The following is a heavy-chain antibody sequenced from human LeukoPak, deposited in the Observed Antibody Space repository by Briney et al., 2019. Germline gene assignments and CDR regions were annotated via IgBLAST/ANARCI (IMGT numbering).Heavy chain of an antibody. Sequence: GGSLRLSCAASGFTFSTYWMSWVRQAPGKGLEWVSVIYSGGSTYYADSVKGRFTISRDNSKNTLYLQMNSLRAEDTAVYYCARGLVGAPYYFDYWGQGTLVTVSS. V-gene: IGHV3-66*01. J-gene: IGHJ4*02. CDR2: IYSGGST. CDR3: ARGLVGAPYYFDY. CDR1: GFTFSTYW. D-gene: IGHD1-26*01.